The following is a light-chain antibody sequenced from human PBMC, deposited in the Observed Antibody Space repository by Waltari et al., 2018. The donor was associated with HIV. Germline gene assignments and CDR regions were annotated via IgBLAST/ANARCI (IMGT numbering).Light chain of an antibody. Sequence: QSVLTQPPSMSAAPGQRVTISCSGSASNFGSDFVSWYQHDPGTAPNLLIYDNPSRPSGISDRFSGSKTGASATLTITGRQTGDEAVYYCGTWDNRLSVGVFGGGTRLTVL. CDR1: ASNFGSDF. CDR3: GTWDNRLSVGV. CDR2: DNP. V-gene: IGLV1-51*01. J-gene: IGLJ3*02.